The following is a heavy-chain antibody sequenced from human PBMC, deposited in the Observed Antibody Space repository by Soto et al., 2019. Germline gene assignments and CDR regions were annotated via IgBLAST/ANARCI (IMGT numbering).Heavy chain of an antibody. CDR1: GGSISSGGYY. CDR3: ARDAVVTATPSRDWYFDL. V-gene: IGHV4-31*03. J-gene: IGHJ2*01. D-gene: IGHD2-21*02. Sequence: QVQLQESGPGLVKPSQTLSLTCTVSGGSISSGGYYWSWIRQHPGKGLEWIGYIYYSGSTYYNPSIKSGVTISVDTSKNQFSLKRSSVTAADTAVYYCARDAVVTATPSRDWYFDLWGRGTLVTVSS. CDR2: IYYSGST.